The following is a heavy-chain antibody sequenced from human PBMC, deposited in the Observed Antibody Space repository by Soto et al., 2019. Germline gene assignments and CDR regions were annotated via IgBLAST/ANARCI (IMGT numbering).Heavy chain of an antibody. CDR1: GFTLSVYW. V-gene: IGHV3-7*01. CDR2: IKQDGSEK. D-gene: IGHD3-16*01. J-gene: IGHJ3*02. Sequence: QLVESGGGLVQPGGSLRLSCAASGFTLSVYWMNWVRQAPGKGLEWVANIKQDGSEKNYVDSVKGRFTISRDNAKHPLYLQINSLAADDTAVYYCLIPTSAYGICGQGTLVTVSS. CDR3: LIPTSAYGI.